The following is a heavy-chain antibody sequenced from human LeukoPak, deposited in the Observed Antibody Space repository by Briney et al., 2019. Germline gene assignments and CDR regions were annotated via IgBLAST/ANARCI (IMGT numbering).Heavy chain of an antibody. D-gene: IGHD3-10*01. Sequence: SETLSLTCTVSGGSISSSSYYWGWIRQPPGKGLEWIGSIYYSGSTYHNPSLKSRVTISVDTSKNQFSLKLSSVTAADTAVYYCARHPSPYYFTMVRGISRFWFDPWGQGTLVTVSS. J-gene: IGHJ5*02. V-gene: IGHV4-39*01. CDR3: ARHPSPYYFTMVRGISRFWFDP. CDR2: IYYSGST. CDR1: GGSISSSSYY.